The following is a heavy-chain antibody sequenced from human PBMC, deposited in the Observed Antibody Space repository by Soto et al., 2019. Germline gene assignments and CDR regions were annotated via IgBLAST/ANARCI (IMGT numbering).Heavy chain of an antibody. Sequence: ASVKVSCKVSGYTLTELSMHWVRQAPGKGLEWMGGFDPEDGETIYAQKFQGRVTMTEDTSTDTAYMELSSLRSEDTAVYYCATETHSPYCSGGSCYYQTFDYWGQGTLVTVSS. J-gene: IGHJ4*02. V-gene: IGHV1-24*01. CDR2: FDPEDGET. CDR1: GYTLTELS. D-gene: IGHD2-15*01. CDR3: ATETHSPYCSGGSCYYQTFDY.